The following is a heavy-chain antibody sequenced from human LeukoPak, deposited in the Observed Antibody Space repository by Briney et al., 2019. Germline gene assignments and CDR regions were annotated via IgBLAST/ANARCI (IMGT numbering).Heavy chain of an antibody. D-gene: IGHD4-11*01. CDR3: ARERVTTTPYYYYGMDV. CDR1: GYSFTSYW. V-gene: IGHV5-10-1*01. J-gene: IGHJ6*02. Sequence: GESLRISCKGSGYSFTSYWISWVRQMPGKGLEWMGRIDPSDSYTNYSPSFQGHVTISADRSISTAYLQWSSLKASVTAMYYCARERVTTTPYYYYGMDVWGQGTTVTVSS. CDR2: IDPSDSYT.